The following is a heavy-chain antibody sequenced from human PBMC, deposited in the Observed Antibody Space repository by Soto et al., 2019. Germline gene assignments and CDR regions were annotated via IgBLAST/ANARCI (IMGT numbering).Heavy chain of an antibody. CDR3: VRGSFCTTTTCYNLAWFAP. V-gene: IGHV3-33*01. CDR1: GFTFSEFV. Sequence: GGSLRLSCVTSGFTFSEFVMQWVRQAPGKGLEWVAVIWYDGGDKYYADSVKGRFTISRDNSKKTVFLQMNSLRAEDTAVYYCVRGSFCTTTTCYNLAWFAPWGQGTLVTVSS. D-gene: IGHD2-2*02. CDR2: IWYDGGDK. J-gene: IGHJ5*02.